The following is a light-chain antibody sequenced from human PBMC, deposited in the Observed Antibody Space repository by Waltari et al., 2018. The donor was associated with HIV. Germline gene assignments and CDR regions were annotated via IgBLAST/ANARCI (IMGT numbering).Light chain of an antibody. V-gene: IGLV2-11*01. CDR2: DVT. J-gene: IGLJ1*01. CDR3: CSYAGSYSLYV. Sequence: QSALTQPRSVSGSPGQSVTISCTGTSSDVGHYNFVSWYQQHPGKAPKVMIYDVTKRPSGVPDRFSGSKSGNTASLTISGLQAEDEADYYCCSYAGSYSLYVFGTGTKVTVL. CDR1: SSDVGHYNF.